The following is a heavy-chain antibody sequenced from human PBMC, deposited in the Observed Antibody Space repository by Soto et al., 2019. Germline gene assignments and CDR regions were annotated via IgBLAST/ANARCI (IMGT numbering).Heavy chain of an antibody. V-gene: IGHV4-59*01. CDR1: CGSISSYY. CDR3: ARGSFWNDY. J-gene: IGHJ4*02. Sequence: PSETLSLTCTVSCGSISSYYWSWIRHPPGKGLEWIGYIYYSGSTNYNPSLKSRVTISVDTSKNQFSLKLSSVTAADTAVYYCARGSFWNDYWGQGTLVTVSS. CDR2: IYYSGST. D-gene: IGHD3-3*01.